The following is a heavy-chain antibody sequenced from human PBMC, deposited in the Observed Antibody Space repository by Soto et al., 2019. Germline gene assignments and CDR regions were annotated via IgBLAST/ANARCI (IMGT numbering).Heavy chain of an antibody. CDR3: VRGNFYYGMDV. J-gene: IGHJ6*02. Sequence: TAGGSLRLSCTTSGFTFSDYYMTWVRQAPGKGLEWISYMSGSGDAIYYADSVKGRFTISRDNAKNSLHLEMNSLRVEDTAMYYCVRGNFYYGMDVWGQGTTVTVSS. CDR1: GFTFSDYY. CDR2: MSGSGDAI. V-gene: IGHV3-11*01.